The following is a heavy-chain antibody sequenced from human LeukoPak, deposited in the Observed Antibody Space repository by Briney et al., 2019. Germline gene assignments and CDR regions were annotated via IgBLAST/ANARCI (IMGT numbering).Heavy chain of an antibody. J-gene: IGHJ4*02. CDR2: INPNSGGT. D-gene: IGHD6-19*01. CDR3: ARSSGWKYNIDY. Sequence: ASVKVSCKASGYTFNGYYKHWVRQAPGQGVEWMGWINPNSGGTNYAQRFQGRVTMTRDTSISTAYMELSRLTSDDTAMYYCARSSGWKYNIDYWGQGTLVTVSS. CDR1: GYTFNGYY. V-gene: IGHV1-2*02.